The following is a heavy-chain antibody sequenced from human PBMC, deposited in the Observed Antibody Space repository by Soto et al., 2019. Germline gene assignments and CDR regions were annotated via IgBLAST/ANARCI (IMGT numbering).Heavy chain of an antibody. CDR3: ARGWSNFIASAGY. Sequence: DAVKVSYKASGYTFTSHGISWVRQAPGQGLEWMGWISAYNGNTNYAQKLQGRVTMTTDTSTSTAYMELRSLRSDDTAVYYCARGWSNFIASAGYWGQGTLVTVSS. CDR2: ISAYNGNT. CDR1: GYTFTSHG. J-gene: IGHJ4*02. D-gene: IGHD6-13*01. V-gene: IGHV1-18*04.